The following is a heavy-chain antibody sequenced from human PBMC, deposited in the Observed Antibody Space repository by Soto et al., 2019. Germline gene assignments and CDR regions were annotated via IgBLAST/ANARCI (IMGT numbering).Heavy chain of an antibody. CDR3: AIHLTGMTTVTIDAFES. CDR2: IYYSGST. CDR1: GGSIISYY. Sequence: QVQLQESGPGLVKPSETLSLTCTVSGGSIISYYWSWIRQPPGKGLAWIGYIYYSGSTNYNPSLKCRVTISVDTAKNQFSRKLSSVTAADTAVYYCAIHLTGMTTVTIDAFESWGQVTMVTVSS. V-gene: IGHV4-59*08. D-gene: IGHD4-17*01. J-gene: IGHJ3*02.